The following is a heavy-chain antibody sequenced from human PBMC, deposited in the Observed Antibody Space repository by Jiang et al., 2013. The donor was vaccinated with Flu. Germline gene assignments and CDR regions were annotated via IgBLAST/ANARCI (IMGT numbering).Heavy chain of an antibody. CDR1: GGSISSSSYF. CDR2: IYHSGST. Sequence: PGLVKPSETLSLTCTVSGGSISSSSYFWAWIRQPPGKGLEWIGSIYHSGSTYYNPSLTSRLTISVHTSENQISLKLTSVAAADTAVYYCARAQKYSGFELPYFDFWGQGALVTVSS. CDR3: ARAQKYSGFELPYFDF. D-gene: IGHD5-12*01. J-gene: IGHJ4*02. V-gene: IGHV4-39*07.